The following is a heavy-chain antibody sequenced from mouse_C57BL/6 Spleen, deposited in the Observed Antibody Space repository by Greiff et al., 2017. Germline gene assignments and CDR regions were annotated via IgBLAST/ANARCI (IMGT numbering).Heavy chain of an antibody. Sequence: EVKLLESGPGLAKPSQTLSLTCSVTGYSITSDYWNWIRKFPGNKLEYMGYISYSGSTYYNPSLKSRISITRDTSKNQYYLQLNSVTTEDTATYYCARLDYGSSYGWYFDVWGTGTTVTVSS. CDR2: ISYSGST. J-gene: IGHJ1*03. D-gene: IGHD1-1*01. CDR3: ARLDYGSSYGWYFDV. V-gene: IGHV3-8*01. CDR1: GYSITSDY.